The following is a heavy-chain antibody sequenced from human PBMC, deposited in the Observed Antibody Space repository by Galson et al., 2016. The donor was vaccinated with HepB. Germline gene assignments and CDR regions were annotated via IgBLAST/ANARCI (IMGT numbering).Heavy chain of an antibody. V-gene: IGHV3-30*18. Sequence: SLRLSCADSGFTFSSYGIHWVRQAPGRGLKWVAVVSHDGTDAFYADSVKGRFTISRDNSKNTGYLQMKSLRAEDTAVYYCAKDSGDNDFWSGHYRGIGFRYYGMDVWGQGTTVTVSS. CDR3: AKDSGDNDFWSGHYRGIGFRYYGMDV. D-gene: IGHD3-3*01. J-gene: IGHJ6*01. CDR2: VSHDGTDA. CDR1: GFTFSSYG.